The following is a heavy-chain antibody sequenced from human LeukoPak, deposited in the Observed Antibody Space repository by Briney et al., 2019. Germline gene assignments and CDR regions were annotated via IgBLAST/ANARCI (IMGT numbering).Heavy chain of an antibody. Sequence: GESLKISCKGSGYSFTSYWIGWVRQIPGKGLEWMGIIYPGDSDTRYSPSFQGQVTISADKSISTAYVQWSSLKASDSAMYYCARPTHRVGYTGAFDSWGQGTLVTVSS. CDR1: GYSFTSYW. J-gene: IGHJ4*02. V-gene: IGHV5-51*01. D-gene: IGHD5-24*01. CDR3: ARPTHRVGYTGAFDS. CDR2: IYPGDSDT.